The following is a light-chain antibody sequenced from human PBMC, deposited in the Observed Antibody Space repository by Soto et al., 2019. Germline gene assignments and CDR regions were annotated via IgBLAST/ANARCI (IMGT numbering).Light chain of an antibody. V-gene: IGLV2-14*01. CDR3: SSYTSSSTVV. CDR2: DVS. Sequence: QSVLTQPASVSGSPGQSITISCTGTSSDVGGYNYVSWYQQHPGEAPKLMICDVSNRASGVSNRFSGSKSGNTASLTISGLQAEDEADYYCSSYTSSSTVVFGGGTKLTVL. J-gene: IGLJ2*01. CDR1: SSDVGGYNY.